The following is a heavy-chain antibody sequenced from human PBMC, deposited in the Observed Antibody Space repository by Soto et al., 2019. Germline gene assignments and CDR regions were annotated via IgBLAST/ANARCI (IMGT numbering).Heavy chain of an antibody. V-gene: IGHV3-30*18. CDR3: AKDGTYGSMDV. D-gene: IGHD3-10*01. CDR1: GFTFSSYG. Sequence: QVQLVESGGGVVQPGRSLRLSCAASGFTFSSYGMHWVRQAPGKGLEWVAVISYDGSNKYYADSVKGRFTISRDNSKNTLYLQMNSLRAEDMAVYYCAKDGTYGSMDVWGQGTTVTVSS. J-gene: IGHJ6*02. CDR2: ISYDGSNK.